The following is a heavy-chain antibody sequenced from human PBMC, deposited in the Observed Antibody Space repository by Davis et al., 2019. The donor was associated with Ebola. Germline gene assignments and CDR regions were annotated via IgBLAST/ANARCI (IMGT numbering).Heavy chain of an antibody. CDR2: IWYDGSKK. CDR3: GRDGPGGKEMDF. Sequence: PGGSLRLSCEVSGFIFSQHGMNWVRQAPGKGLEWVATIWYDGSKKFYGDFVQGRFTISRDNSKSTLYLQISDLRADDTAVYYCGRDGPGGKEMDFWGQGTLVTVSS. V-gene: IGHV3-33*01. J-gene: IGHJ4*02. CDR1: GFIFSQHG. D-gene: IGHD3-16*01.